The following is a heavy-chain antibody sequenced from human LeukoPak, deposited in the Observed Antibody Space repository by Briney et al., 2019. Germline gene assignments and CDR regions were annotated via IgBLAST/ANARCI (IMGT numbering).Heavy chain of an antibody. V-gene: IGHV1-18*01. CDR3: ARGVSTSPYYYYGMDV. J-gene: IGHJ6*02. CDR2: IGAYNGNT. Sequence: ASVKVSCKASGYTFTSYGISWVRQAPGQGLEWMGWIGAYNGNTNYAQKLQGRVTMTTDTSTSTAYMELRSLRSDDTAVYYCARGVSTSPYYYYGMDVWGQGTTVTVSS. D-gene: IGHD2-2*01. CDR1: GYTFTSYG.